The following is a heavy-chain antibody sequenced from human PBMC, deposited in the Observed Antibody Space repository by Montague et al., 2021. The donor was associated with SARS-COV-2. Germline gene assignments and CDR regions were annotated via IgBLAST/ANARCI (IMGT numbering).Heavy chain of an antibody. CDR1: GFSLSTSGMC. Sequence: PALVKPTQTLTLTCTFSGFSLSTSGMCVSWIRQPSGKALEWLAXXXWXXXKYXSTSLKTRLTISKDTSKNPVVLTMTNMDPVDTATYYCARISAWYSSGWSAFDYWGQGTLVTVSS. CDR2: XXWXXXK. D-gene: IGHD6-19*01. J-gene: IGHJ4*02. CDR3: ARISAWYSSGWSAFDY. V-gene: IGHV2-70*01.